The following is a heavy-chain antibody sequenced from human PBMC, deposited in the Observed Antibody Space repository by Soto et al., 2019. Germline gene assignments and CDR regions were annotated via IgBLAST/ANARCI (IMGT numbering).Heavy chain of an antibody. CDR2: IIPIFGTA. Sequence: QVQLVQSGAEVKKPGSSVKVSCKASGVTFSSYAISWVRQDPGQGLEWMGGIIPIFGTANYAQKFQGRVTITADESTSTAYMVLSSLRSEDTAVYYCASRVVSDCGGDCGLDYWGQGTLVTVSS. D-gene: IGHD2-21*02. V-gene: IGHV1-69*01. J-gene: IGHJ4*02. CDR1: GVTFSSYA. CDR3: ASRVVSDCGGDCGLDY.